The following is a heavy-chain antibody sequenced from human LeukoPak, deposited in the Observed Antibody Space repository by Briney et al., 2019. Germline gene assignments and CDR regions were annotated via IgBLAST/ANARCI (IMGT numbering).Heavy chain of an antibody. D-gene: IGHD1-14*01. Sequence: GSLRLSCAASGFTFSSYWMHWIRQPPGKGLEWIGYIYYSGSTNYNPSLKSRVTISVDTSKNQFSLKLSSVTAADTAVYYCARKESRGNWFDPWGQGTLVTVSS. CDR1: GFTFSSYW. J-gene: IGHJ5*02. V-gene: IGHV4-59*01. CDR2: IYYSGST. CDR3: ARKESRGNWFDP.